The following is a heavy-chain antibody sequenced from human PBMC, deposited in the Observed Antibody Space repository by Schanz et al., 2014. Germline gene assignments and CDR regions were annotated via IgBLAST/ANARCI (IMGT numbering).Heavy chain of an antibody. D-gene: IGHD3-22*01. CDR1: GFTFSNYG. CDR3: AKEDRNHNSDYVY. J-gene: IGHJ4*02. Sequence: EVQVVESGGDLVQPGGSLRLSCAASGFTFSNYGMSWVRQAPGKGLEWVSAISGSGGSTYYADSVKGRFTISRDDSKNTLYLQMNSLRPEDTAVYYCAKEDRNHNSDYVYWGQGTLVTVSS. CDR2: ISGSGGST. V-gene: IGHV3-23*04.